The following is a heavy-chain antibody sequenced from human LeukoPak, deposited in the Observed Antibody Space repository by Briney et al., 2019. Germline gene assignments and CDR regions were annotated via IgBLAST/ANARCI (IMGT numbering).Heavy chain of an antibody. J-gene: IGHJ4*02. CDR3: AREKGRGVISPYYDY. CDR1: GFTFSSYW. D-gene: IGHD3-10*01. Sequence: GGSLRLSCAASGFTFSSYWMSWVRQAPGKGLEWVANIKQDGSEKYYVDSVKGRFTISRDNAKNSLYLQMNSLRVEDTAVYYCAREKGRGVISPYYDYWGQGTLVTVS. CDR2: IKQDGSEK. V-gene: IGHV3-7*03.